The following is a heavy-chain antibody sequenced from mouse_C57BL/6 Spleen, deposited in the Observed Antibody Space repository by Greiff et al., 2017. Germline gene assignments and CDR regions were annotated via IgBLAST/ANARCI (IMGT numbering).Heavy chain of an antibody. D-gene: IGHD2-5*01. CDR3: ARSGSNYRFAY. V-gene: IGHV1-82*01. J-gene: IGHJ3*01. CDR1: GYAFSSSW. Sequence: QVQLQQSGPELVKPGASVKISCKASGYAFSSSWMNWVKQRPGKGLEWIGRIYPGDGDTNYNGKFKGKATLTVDKSSSTAYMQLSSLTSEDSAVYYCARSGSNYRFAYWGQGTLVTVSA. CDR2: IYPGDGDT.